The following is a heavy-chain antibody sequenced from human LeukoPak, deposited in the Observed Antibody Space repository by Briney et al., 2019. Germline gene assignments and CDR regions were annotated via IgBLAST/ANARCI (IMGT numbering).Heavy chain of an antibody. CDR3: AKGRWNLVAFDI. V-gene: IGHV3-23*01. Sequence: GGSLRLSCAASGFTFSSYAMSWVRQAPGKGLEWVSAISGSGGSTYYADSVKGRFTISRDNSKNTLYLQMNGLRAEDTAVYYCAKGRWNLVAFDIWGQGTMVTVSS. CDR2: ISGSGGST. D-gene: IGHD1-1*01. J-gene: IGHJ3*02. CDR1: GFTFSSYA.